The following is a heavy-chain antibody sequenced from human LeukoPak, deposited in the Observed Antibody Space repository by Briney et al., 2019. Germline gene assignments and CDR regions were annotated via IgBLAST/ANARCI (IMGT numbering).Heavy chain of an antibody. CDR3: ATSPSSGYYWAPYY. V-gene: IGHV3-21*01. J-gene: IGHJ4*02. D-gene: IGHD3-22*01. Sequence: PGGSLRLSCAASGFIFSSYSMSWVRQAPGKGLEWVSSISHSSSYIYYADSVKGRFTISRDDAKNSLYLQMDSLRAEDTAVYYCATSPSSGYYWAPYYWGQGTLVTVSS. CDR1: GFIFSSYS. CDR2: ISHSSSYI.